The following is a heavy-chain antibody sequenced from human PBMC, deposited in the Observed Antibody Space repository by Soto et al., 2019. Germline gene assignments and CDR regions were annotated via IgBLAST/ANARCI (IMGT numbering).Heavy chain of an antibody. V-gene: IGHV4-39*07. D-gene: IGHD3-16*01. CDR1: GGSISSGGYY. CDR2: INHSGST. Sequence: SATLSLTCTVSGGSISSGGYYWSWIRQPPGKGLEWIGEINHSGSTNYNPSLKSRVTISVDTSKNQFSLKLSPVTAADTAVYYCARVDVWGSYGMDVWGQGTTVTVSS. CDR3: ARVDVWGSYGMDV. J-gene: IGHJ6*02.